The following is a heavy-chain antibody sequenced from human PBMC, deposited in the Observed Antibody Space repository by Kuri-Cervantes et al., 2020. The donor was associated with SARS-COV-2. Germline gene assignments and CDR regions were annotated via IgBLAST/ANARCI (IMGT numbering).Heavy chain of an antibody. CDR1: GGSFSGYY. V-gene: IGHV4-59*12. CDR3: ARRICSSTSCYYYNWFDP. CDR2: IYYSGST. Sequence: SQTLSLTCAVYGGSFSGYYWSWIRQPPGKGLEWIGYIYYSGSTNYNPSLKSRVTISVDTSKNQFSLKLSSVTAADTAVYYCARRICSSTSCYYYNWFDPWGQGTLVTVSS. J-gene: IGHJ5*02. D-gene: IGHD2-2*01.